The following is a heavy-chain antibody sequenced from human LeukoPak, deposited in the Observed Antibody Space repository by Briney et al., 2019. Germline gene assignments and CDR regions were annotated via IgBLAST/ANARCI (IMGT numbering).Heavy chain of an antibody. CDR3: AREFKGEPYDY. Sequence: GGSLRLSCAASGFTVSSNYMSWVRQAPGKGLEWVSVIYSGGSTYYADSVKGRFTISRDNSKNTLYLQMNSLRAEDTAVYYCAREFKGEPYDYWGQGTLVTVSS. J-gene: IGHJ4*02. CDR2: IYSGGST. V-gene: IGHV3-53*01. D-gene: IGHD3-16*01. CDR1: GFTVSSNY.